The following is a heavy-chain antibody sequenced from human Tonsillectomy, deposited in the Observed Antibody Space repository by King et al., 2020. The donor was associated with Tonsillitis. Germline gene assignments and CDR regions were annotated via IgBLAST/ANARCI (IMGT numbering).Heavy chain of an antibody. CDR2: ISSSSSYI. Sequence: VQLVESGGGLVKPGGSLRLSCAASGFTFSSYSMNWVRQAPGKGLEWVSSISSSSSYIYYADSVKGRFTISRDNAKNSLYLQMNSLRAEDTAVYYCARVNTIFGESYYYYYYYMDVWGKGTTVTVSS. J-gene: IGHJ6*03. V-gene: IGHV3-21*01. CDR3: ARVNTIFGESYYYYYYYMDV. CDR1: GFTFSSYS. D-gene: IGHD3-3*01.